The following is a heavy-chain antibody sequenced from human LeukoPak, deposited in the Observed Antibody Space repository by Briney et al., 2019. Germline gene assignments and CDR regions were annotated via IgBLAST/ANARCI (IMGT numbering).Heavy chain of an antibody. CDR2: IYSGANT. D-gene: IGHD5-12*01. V-gene: IGHV3-66*01. Sequence: GGSLRLSCGASGFTVSSKYMVWVRQAPGKGLEWVSIIYSGANTDYADSVKGRFTISRDNSKNTLYLQMNSLRAEDTAVYYCARDSGSYYFDYWGQGTLVTVSS. CDR1: GFTVSSKY. J-gene: IGHJ4*02. CDR3: ARDSGSYYFDY.